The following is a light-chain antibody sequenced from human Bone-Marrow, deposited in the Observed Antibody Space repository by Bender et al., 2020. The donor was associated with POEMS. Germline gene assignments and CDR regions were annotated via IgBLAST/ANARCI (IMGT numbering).Light chain of an antibody. CDR2: EVN. CDR3: SSYTSTSIVI. J-gene: IGLJ2*01. Sequence: QSALTQPASVSGSPGQSITISCTGTSTDIGSYTLVSWYQQHPGKAPKLLIYEVNKRPSGVSNRFSGSKSGNTASLTISGLQAEDEADYYCSSYTSTSIVIFGGGTKLTVL. CDR1: STDIGSYTL. V-gene: IGLV2-14*02.